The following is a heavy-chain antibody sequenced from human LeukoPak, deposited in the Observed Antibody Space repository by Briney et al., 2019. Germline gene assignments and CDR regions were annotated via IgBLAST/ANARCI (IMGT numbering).Heavy chain of an antibody. V-gene: IGHV1-18*04. CDR2: ISAYNGKT. CDR1: GYTFTSYY. J-gene: IGHJ6*03. CDR3: ARGVNWNDLQHDYYYYMDV. D-gene: IGHD1-20*01. Sequence: WASVKVSSKASGYTFTSYYIHWVRQAPGRGLEWMGWISAYNGKTNYAQNLQGRVTMTTDTSTSTAYMELRSLRSDDTAVYYCARGVNWNDLQHDYYYYMDVWGKGTTVTISS.